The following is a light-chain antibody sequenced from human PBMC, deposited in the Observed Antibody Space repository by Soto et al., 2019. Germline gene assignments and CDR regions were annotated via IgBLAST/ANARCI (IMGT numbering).Light chain of an antibody. CDR1: HNIGIY. J-gene: IGKJ1*01. CDR3: HHYAST. CDR2: TTS. V-gene: IGKV1-39*01. Sequence: DIQMTQSPSSLSASVGDRVTITCRASHNIGIYLNWYQQKPGKAPKVLIYTTSKLHNGVPSRFSGSGSGTDFTLTISRLEPEDFAVYFCHHYASTFGQGTKVDIK.